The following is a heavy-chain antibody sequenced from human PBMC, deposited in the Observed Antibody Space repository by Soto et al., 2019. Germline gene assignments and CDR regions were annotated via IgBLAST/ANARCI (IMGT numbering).Heavy chain of an antibody. V-gene: IGHV4-31*03. CDR1: GGSISSGGYY. D-gene: IGHD3-10*01. CDR3: ARDGRFGELGYFDY. J-gene: IGHJ4*02. CDR2: IYYSGST. Sequence: SETLSLTCTVSGGSISSGGYYWSWIRQHPGKGLEWIGYIYYSGSTYYNPSLKSRVTISVDTSKNQFSLKLSSVTAADTAVYYCARDGRFGELGYFDYRGQGTLVTVS.